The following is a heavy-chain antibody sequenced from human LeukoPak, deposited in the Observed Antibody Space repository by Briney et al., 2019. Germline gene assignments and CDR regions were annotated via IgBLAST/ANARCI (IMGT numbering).Heavy chain of an antibody. CDR1: GYTFTSYD. D-gene: IGHD2-2*01. CDR2: MNPNSGNT. CDR3: ARKPYCSSTSCYHYYYGMDV. V-gene: IGHV1-8*01. J-gene: IGHJ6*02. Sequence: ASVKVSCKASGYTFTSYDINWVRQAPGQGLEWMGWMNPNSGNTGYAQKFQGRVTMTRNTSISTAYMELSSLRSEDTAVYYCARKPYCSSTSCYHYYYGMDVWGQGTTVTVSS.